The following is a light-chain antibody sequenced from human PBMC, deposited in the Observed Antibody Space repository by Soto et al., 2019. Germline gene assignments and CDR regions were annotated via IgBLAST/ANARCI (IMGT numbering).Light chain of an antibody. Sequence: DIQMTQSPSTLSASVGDRVTITCRASQSISSWLAWYQQKPGKAPKLLIYDASSLESGVPSRFSGSGSGTEFTLTISSLQPDDVATYYCQKHDNAPLTFGGGTKVDI. V-gene: IGKV1-5*01. CDR1: QSISSW. CDR2: DAS. CDR3: QKHDNAPLT. J-gene: IGKJ4*01.